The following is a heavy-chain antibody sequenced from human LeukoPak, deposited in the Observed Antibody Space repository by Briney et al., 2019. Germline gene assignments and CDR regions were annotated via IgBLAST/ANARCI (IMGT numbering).Heavy chain of an antibody. V-gene: IGHV3-7*01. D-gene: IGHD3-22*01. Sequence: GGSLRLSCAASGFTFSSYWMSWVRQAPGKGLEWVANIKQDGSEKYYVDSVKGRFTISRDNAKNSLYLQMNSLRAEDTAVYYCARDASSGYYSDYGMDVWGQGTTVTVSS. J-gene: IGHJ6*02. CDR2: IKQDGSEK. CDR3: ARDASSGYYSDYGMDV. CDR1: GFTFSSYW.